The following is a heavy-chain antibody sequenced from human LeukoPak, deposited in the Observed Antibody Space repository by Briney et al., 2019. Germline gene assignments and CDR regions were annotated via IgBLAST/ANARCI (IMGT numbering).Heavy chain of an antibody. D-gene: IGHD5-18*01. CDR1: GGTFSSYA. CDR2: IIPIFGTA. CDR3: ARENTAMAVAPFDY. Sequence: GASVKVSCKASGGTFSSYAISWVRQAPGQGLEWMGGIIPIFGTANYAQKFQGRVTITADKSTSTAYMELRSLRSDDTAVYYCARENTAMAVAPFDYWGQGTLVTVSS. J-gene: IGHJ4*02. V-gene: IGHV1-69*06.